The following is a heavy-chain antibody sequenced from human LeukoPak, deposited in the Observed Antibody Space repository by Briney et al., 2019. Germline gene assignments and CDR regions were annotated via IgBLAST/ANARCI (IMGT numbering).Heavy chain of an antibody. D-gene: IGHD5/OR15-5a*01. V-gene: IGHV4-39*07. Sequence: SETLSLTCSVSGGSISTSLYYWGWLRQPPGKGLEWIGNIYHRGNTYYNVSLHSRLTISLDTSNNQFSLNLDSVTAADTAVFYCARLSVSLNAFDMWGQGTMVTVSS. J-gene: IGHJ3*02. CDR1: GGSISTSLYY. CDR2: IYHRGNT. CDR3: ARLSVSLNAFDM.